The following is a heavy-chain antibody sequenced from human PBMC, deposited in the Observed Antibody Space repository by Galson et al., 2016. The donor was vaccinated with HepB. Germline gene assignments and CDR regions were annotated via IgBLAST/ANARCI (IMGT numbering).Heavy chain of an antibody. CDR2: IYVGGSP. Sequence: SLRLSCAASGFTVSSNYMNWVRQAPGTGLEWVSIIYVGGSPYYADSVRGRFTISRDNSKNTLYLQMNSLRAEDTAVYYCAGSGDYYYFDYWGQGTLVTVSS. CDR1: GFTVSSNY. V-gene: IGHV3-53*01. J-gene: IGHJ4*02. CDR3: AGSGDYYYFDY. D-gene: IGHD7-27*01.